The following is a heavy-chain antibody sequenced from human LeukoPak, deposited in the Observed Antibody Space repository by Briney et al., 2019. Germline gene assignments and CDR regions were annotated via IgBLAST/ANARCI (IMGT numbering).Heavy chain of an antibody. V-gene: IGHV4-59*01. J-gene: IGHJ4*02. CDR1: GGSISSYY. D-gene: IGHD2-21*01. CDR2: IYFSGST. Sequence: SETLSLTCTVSGGSISSYYWTWIRQPPGKGLEWIGYIYFSGSTNYNPSLKSRVTISVDTSKNQFSLNLTSVTAADTAVYYCARGGKGFPLGLRFDYWGQGSLVTVSS. CDR3: ARGGKGFPLGLRFDY.